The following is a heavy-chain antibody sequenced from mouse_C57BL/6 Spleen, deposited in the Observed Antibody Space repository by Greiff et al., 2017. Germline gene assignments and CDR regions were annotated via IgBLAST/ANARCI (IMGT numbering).Heavy chain of an antibody. V-gene: IGHV5-6*01. CDR3: ARHHYGSRDWYFDV. CDR2: ISSGGSYT. Sequence: EVKLMESGGDLVKPGGSLKLSCAASGFTFSSYGMSWVRQTPDKRLEWVATISSGGSYTYYPDSVKGRFTISRDNAKNTLYLQMSSLKSEDTAMYYCARHHYGSRDWYFDVWGTGTTVTVSS. CDR1: GFTFSSYG. D-gene: IGHD1-1*01. J-gene: IGHJ1*03.